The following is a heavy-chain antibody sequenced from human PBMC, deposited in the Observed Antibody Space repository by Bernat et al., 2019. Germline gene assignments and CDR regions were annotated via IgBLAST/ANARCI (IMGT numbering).Heavy chain of an antibody. CDR3: ASEYCSGGSCYSSY. Sequence: EVQLVETGGGLIQPGGSLRLSCAASGFTVSSNYMSWVRQAPGKGLEWVSVIYSGGSTYYADSVKGRFTIYRDNSKNTLYLQMNSLRAEDTAVYYCASEYCSGGSCYSSYWGQGTLVTVSS. D-gene: IGHD2-15*01. CDR2: IYSGGST. CDR1: GFTVSSNY. J-gene: IGHJ4*02. V-gene: IGHV3-53*05.